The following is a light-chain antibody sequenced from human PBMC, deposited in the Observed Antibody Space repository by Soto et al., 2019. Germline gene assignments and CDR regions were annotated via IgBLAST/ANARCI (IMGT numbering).Light chain of an antibody. CDR3: QHYGSSPPYS. CDR2: GAS. CDR1: QSVSSN. Sequence: EIVMTQSPATLSVSPGERATLSCRASQSVSSNLAWYQQKPGQAPRLLIYGASTRATGIPARFSGSGSGTEFTLTISSLQSEDFATYYCQHYGSSPPYSFGQGTKLEIK. V-gene: IGKV3-15*01. J-gene: IGKJ2*03.